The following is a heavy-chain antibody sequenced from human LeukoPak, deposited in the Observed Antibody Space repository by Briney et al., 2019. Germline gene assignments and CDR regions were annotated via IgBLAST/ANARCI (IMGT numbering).Heavy chain of an antibody. V-gene: IGHV3-30*18. J-gene: IGHJ4*02. Sequence: PGGSLRLSCADAGFTFSSYGMHWVRQAPGKGLEWVAVISYDGSNKYYADSVKGRFTISRDNSKNTLYLQMNSLRAEDTAVYYCAKPIWSCYYDSSGSIHDYWGQGTLVTVSS. D-gene: IGHD3-22*01. CDR1: GFTFSSYG. CDR3: AKPIWSCYYDSSGSIHDY. CDR2: ISYDGSNK.